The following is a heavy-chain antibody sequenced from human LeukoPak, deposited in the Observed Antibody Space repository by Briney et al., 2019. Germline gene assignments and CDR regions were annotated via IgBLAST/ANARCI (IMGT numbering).Heavy chain of an antibody. D-gene: IGHD3-3*01. CDR3: ARDGLVYDDFWRGSPVSFYMDV. CDR2: IIPIFRKT. Sequence: SVKISCKPSVGTFSSYAISAVGQAPGRRREGVGGIIPIFRKTNYAHKCQGRVTVTTDEATSKAYMELHRMRTEDAAVYYCARDGLVYDDFWRGSPVSFYMDVWGKGTTVTVAS. J-gene: IGHJ6*03. CDR1: VGTFSSYA. V-gene: IGHV1-69*05.